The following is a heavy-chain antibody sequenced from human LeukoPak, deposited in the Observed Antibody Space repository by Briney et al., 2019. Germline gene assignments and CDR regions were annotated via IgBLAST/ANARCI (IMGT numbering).Heavy chain of an antibody. CDR2: IRYDGSNK. CDR1: GFTVSSSY. CDR3: AKDCCGYSYGSNFDY. V-gene: IGHV3-30*02. D-gene: IGHD5-18*01. J-gene: IGHJ4*02. Sequence: GGSLRLSCAASGFTVSSSYMSWVRQAPGKGLEWVAFIRYDGSNKYYADSVKGRFTISRDNSKNTLYLQMNSLRAEDTAVYYCAKDCCGYSYGSNFDYWGQGTLVTVSS.